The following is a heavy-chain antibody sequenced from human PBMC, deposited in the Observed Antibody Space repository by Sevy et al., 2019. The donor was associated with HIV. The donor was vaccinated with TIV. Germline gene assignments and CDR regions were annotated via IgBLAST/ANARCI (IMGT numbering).Heavy chain of an antibody. J-gene: IGHJ4*02. D-gene: IGHD6-13*01. CDR1: GFTFSSYS. CDR3: ARTKGPYSSSWYCFDY. Sequence: GGSLRLSCAASGFTFSSYSMNWVRQAPGKGLEWVSYISSSSSTIYYADSVKGRFTISRDNAKNSLYLQMNSLRDEDTAVYYCARTKGPYSSSWYCFDYWGQGTLVTVSS. V-gene: IGHV3-48*02. CDR2: ISSSSSTI.